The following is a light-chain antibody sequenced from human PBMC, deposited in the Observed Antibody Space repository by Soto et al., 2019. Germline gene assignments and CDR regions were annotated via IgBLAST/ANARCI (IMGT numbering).Light chain of an antibody. J-gene: IGKJ5*01. V-gene: IGKV3-15*01. CDR2: DAS. CDR1: QSVSRY. CDR3: QQCSDWPLFT. Sequence: EIVMTQSPATLSVSPGETATLSCRASQSVSRYLAWYQLRPGQAPRLLMYDASTRATGIPARFSGSRSGTEFTLTISGLQSEDFAVYTCQQCSDWPLFTFGQGTRLEIK.